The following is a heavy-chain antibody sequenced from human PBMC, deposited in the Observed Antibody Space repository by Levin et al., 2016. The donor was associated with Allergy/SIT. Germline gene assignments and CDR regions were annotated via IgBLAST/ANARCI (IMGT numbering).Heavy chain of an antibody. D-gene: IGHD6-19*01. V-gene: IGHV3-73*01. J-gene: IGHJ4*02. CDR1: GFSFSASG. CDR2: IRSRVNGYAT. Sequence: GGSLRLSCAASGFSFSASGMHWVRQASGKGLEWVGRIRSRVNGYATAYGESVKGRFTISRDDSQNTAHLQMNSLKTEDTAVYYCARDSPTPYGSGWYPFDYWGQGILVTVSS. CDR3: ARDSPTPYGSGWYPFDY.